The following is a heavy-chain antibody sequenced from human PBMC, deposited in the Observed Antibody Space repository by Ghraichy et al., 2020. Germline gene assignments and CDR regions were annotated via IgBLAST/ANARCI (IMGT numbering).Heavy chain of an antibody. Sequence: SETLSLTCTVSGGSISSYYWSWIRQPPGKGLEWIGYIYYSGSTNYNPSLKSRVTISVDTSKNQFSLKLSSVTAADTAVYYCARVPAAAQTYYYYGMDVWGQGTTVTVSS. CDR3: ARVPAAAQTYYYYGMDV. V-gene: IGHV4-59*01. CDR1: GGSISSYY. J-gene: IGHJ6*02. D-gene: IGHD2-2*01. CDR2: IYYSGST.